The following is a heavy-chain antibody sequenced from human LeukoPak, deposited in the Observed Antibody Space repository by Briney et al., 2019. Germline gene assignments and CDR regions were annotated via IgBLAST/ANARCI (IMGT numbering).Heavy chain of an antibody. CDR2: MSGSGSST. CDR1: GFTFKTYA. D-gene: IGHD6-19*01. CDR3: AKDAQGLVRGGIYFDF. J-gene: IGHJ4*02. V-gene: IGHV3-23*01. Sequence: GGSLRRSCAASGFTFKTYAMNWVRQVPGKGPEWVSSMSGSGSSTDYADSGKGRFTISRDNSKNTLYLQMNSLRAEDTALYYCAKDAQGLVRGGIYFDFWGQGSLVTVSS.